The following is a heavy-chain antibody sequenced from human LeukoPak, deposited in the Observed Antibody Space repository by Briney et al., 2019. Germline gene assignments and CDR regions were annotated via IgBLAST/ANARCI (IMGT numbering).Heavy chain of an antibody. V-gene: IGHV3-48*03. CDR3: ARVPYYDFWSGYQFDY. J-gene: IGHJ4*02. Sequence: GGSLRLSCAASGFTFSSYEMTWVRQAPGKGLEWVSYISSSGSTIYYADSVKGRFTISRDNAKNSLYLQMHSLRAEDTAVYYCARVPYYDFWSGYQFDYWGQGTLVTVSS. D-gene: IGHD3-3*01. CDR1: GFTFSSYE. CDR2: ISSSGSTI.